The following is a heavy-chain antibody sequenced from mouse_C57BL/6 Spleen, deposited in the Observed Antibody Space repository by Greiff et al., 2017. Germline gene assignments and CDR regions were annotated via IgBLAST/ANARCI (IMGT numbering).Heavy chain of an antibody. CDR3: ARGGRDCAMDY. J-gene: IGHJ4*01. CDR1: GYAFSSSW. CDR2: IYPGDGDT. V-gene: IGHV1-82*01. Sequence: VQLQQSGPELVKPGASVKISCKASGYAFSSSWMNWVKQRPGKGLEWIGRIYPGDGDTNYNGKFKGKATLTADKSSSTAYMQLSSRTSEDSAVYYCARGGRDCAMDYWGQGTTVTVSS.